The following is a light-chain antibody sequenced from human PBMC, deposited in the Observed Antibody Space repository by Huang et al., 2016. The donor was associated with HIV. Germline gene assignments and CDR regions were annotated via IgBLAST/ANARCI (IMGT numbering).Light chain of an antibody. CDR2: GAS. V-gene: IGKV1-39*01. J-gene: IGKJ4*01. Sequence: DIQMTQSSSSLSASVGDSVTIPCRASKTITTYLKWYQQKPGKAPNLLIYGASSLHSGVPARFSGSGSGTDFTLTISSLQPEDFATYYCQQSYFTPLTFGGGTRLEIK. CDR3: QQSYFTPLT. CDR1: KTITTY.